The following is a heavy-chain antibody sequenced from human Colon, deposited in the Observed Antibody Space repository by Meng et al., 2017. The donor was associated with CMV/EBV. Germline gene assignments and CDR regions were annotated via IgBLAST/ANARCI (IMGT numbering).Heavy chain of an antibody. CDR2: SYYSGSA. CDR1: GDSIRSHY. V-gene: IGHV4-59*11. Sequence: SETLSLTCTVSGDSIRSHYWSWIRQPPGKGLEWMGYSYYSGSATYSPSLRSRITISVDTSRNQVSLRLNSVTAADTAIYYCAREVVVSGVYWFDPWGPGTLVTVSS. CDR3: AREVVVSGVYWFDP. J-gene: IGHJ5*02. D-gene: IGHD2-15*01.